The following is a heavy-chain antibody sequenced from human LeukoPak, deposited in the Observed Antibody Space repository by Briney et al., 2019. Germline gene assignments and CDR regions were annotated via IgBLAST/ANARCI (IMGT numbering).Heavy chain of an antibody. D-gene: IGHD3-22*01. CDR2: MSGSGGST. J-gene: IGHJ4*02. V-gene: IGHV3-23*01. Sequence: GGSLRVSCAASGFTFSNYAMSGVRQAPGKGLEWVSSMSGSGGSTYYADSVKGRFTISRDNAKNSLYLQMNSLRDEDTAVYYCARVPLYDRSGYYFDYWGLGTLVTVSS. CDR1: GFTFSNYA. CDR3: ARVPLYDRSGYYFDY.